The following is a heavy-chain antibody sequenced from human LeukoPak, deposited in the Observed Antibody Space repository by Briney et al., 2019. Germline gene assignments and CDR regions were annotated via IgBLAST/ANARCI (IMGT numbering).Heavy chain of an antibody. J-gene: IGHJ4*02. CDR2: ISAYNGNT. V-gene: IGHV1-18*01. D-gene: IGHD5-24*01. CDR3: ARMEMATAIFDY. Sequence: ASVKVSCKASGGTFSSYAITWVRQAPGQGLEWMGWISAYNGNTNYAQNLQGRVTMTTDTSTSTAHMELRSLRSDDTAMYYCARMEMATAIFDYWGQGTLVTVSS. CDR1: GGTFSSYA.